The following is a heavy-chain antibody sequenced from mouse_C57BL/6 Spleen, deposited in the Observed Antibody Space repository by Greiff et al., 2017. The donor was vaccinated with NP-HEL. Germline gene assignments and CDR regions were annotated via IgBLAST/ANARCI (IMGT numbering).Heavy chain of an antibody. CDR1: GYTFTSYW. CDR3: ARRAYDGYFNYAMDY. D-gene: IGHD2-3*01. J-gene: IGHJ4*01. Sequence: QVQLQQPGAELVRPGSSVKLSCKASGYTFTSYWMHWVKQRPIQGLEWIGNIDPSDSETHYNQKFKDKATLTVDKSSSTAYMQLSSLTSEDSAVYYCARRAYDGYFNYAMDYWGQGTSVTVAS. CDR2: IDPSDSET. V-gene: IGHV1-52*01.